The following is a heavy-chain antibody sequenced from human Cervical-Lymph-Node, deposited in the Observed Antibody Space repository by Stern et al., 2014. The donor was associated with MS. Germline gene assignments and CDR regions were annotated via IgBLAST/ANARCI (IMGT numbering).Heavy chain of an antibody. D-gene: IGHD5/OR15-5a*01. CDR1: GYTFYTYW. Sequence: EVQLVESGGGLVQPGGSLRLSCEASGYTFYTYWMHWVRQVPGKGLVWVSRIDEHGRRTDYADSVRGRFTISRDNARDTLYLQMNNLRIEDTAIYYCIRDLAGVSSYWGQGALVTVSS. J-gene: IGHJ4*02. CDR3: IRDLAGVSSY. CDR2: IDEHGRRT. V-gene: IGHV3-74*02.